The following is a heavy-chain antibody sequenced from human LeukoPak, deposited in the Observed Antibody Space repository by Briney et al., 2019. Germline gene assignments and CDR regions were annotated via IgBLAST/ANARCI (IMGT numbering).Heavy chain of an antibody. J-gene: IGHJ4*02. V-gene: IGHV3-66*04. CDR1: GFTVSSNY. CDR3: ARHTSWGGFDY. CDR2: IYSGGST. D-gene: IGHD3-16*01. Sequence: GGSLRLSCAASGFTVSSNYMSWVRQAPGKGLEWVSVIYSGGSTYYADSVKGRFTISRDNAKNTLYLQMNSLRAEDTAVYYCARHTSWGGFDYWGQGTLVTVSS.